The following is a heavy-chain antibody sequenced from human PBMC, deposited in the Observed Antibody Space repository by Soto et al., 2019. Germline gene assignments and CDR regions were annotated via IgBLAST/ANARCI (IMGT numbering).Heavy chain of an antibody. CDR3: AKSFCSSSSCFFLWVDP. Sequence: EVPLLESGGGLVQPGGSLRLSCAASGFDFSSYAMSWVRQAPGKGLECISLISGTGVPTLYAESVKGRFAVTRDNSKDTLFLEMNNLRVDDTAMYYCAKSFCSSSSCFFLWVDPWGPGTLVTVSS. CDR2: ISGTGVPT. CDR1: GFDFSSYA. V-gene: IGHV3-23*01. J-gene: IGHJ5*02. D-gene: IGHD2-2*01.